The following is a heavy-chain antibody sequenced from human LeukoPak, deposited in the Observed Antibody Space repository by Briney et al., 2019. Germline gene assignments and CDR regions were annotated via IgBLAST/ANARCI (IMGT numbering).Heavy chain of an antibody. CDR3: ARSRTPRSRYFQH. CDR1: GGSISSSSYY. J-gene: IGHJ1*01. Sequence: PSETLSLTCTVSGGSISSSSYYWGWIRQPPGKGLEWIGSMYSSGSTYYNPSLKSRVTISVDTSKNQFSLKLSSVTAADTAVYYCARSRTPRSRYFQHWGQGTLVTVSS. V-gene: IGHV4-39*07. CDR2: MYSSGST. D-gene: IGHD2-15*01.